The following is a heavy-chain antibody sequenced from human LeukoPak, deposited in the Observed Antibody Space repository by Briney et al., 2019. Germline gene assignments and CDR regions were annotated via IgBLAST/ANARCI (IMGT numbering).Heavy chain of an antibody. J-gene: IGHJ6*02. CDR2: ISSSSSYI. Sequence: GGSLRLSCAASGFTFSSYAMNWVRQAPGKGLEWVSSISSSSSYIYYADSVKGRFTISRDNAKNSLYLQMNSLRAEDTAVYYCFATNYYYYGMDVWGQGTTVTVSS. V-gene: IGHV3-21*01. D-gene: IGHD5-12*01. CDR1: GFTFSSYA. CDR3: FATNYYYYGMDV.